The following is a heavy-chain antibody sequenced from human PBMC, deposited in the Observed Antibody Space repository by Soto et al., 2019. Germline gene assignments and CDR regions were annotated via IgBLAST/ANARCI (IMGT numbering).Heavy chain of an antibody. V-gene: IGHV3-30*18. CDR2: ISYDGSNK. J-gene: IGHJ4*02. CDR1: GFTFSSYG. D-gene: IGHD5-18*01. Sequence: VGSLRLSCAASGFTFSSYGMHWVRQAPGKGLEWVAVISYDGSNKYYADSVKGRFTISRDNSKNTLYLQMNSLRAEDTAVYYCAKEQYSYGYCPAYWGQGTLVTVSS. CDR3: AKEQYSYGYCPAY.